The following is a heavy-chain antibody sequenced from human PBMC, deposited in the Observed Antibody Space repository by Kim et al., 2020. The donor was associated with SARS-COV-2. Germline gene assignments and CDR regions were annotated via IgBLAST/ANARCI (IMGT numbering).Heavy chain of an antibody. CDR3: ARRAYYDYIWGSYVVEYFDY. CDR1: GFTFSSYS. Sequence: GGSLRLSCTASGFTFSSYSMNWVRQAPGKGLEWVSSISSSSSYIYYADSVKGRFTISRDKAKNSLYLQMNSLRAEDTAVYYCARRAYYDYIWGSYVVEYFDYWGQGTLVTVSS. J-gene: IGHJ4*02. D-gene: IGHD3-16*01. V-gene: IGHV3-21*01. CDR2: ISSSSSYI.